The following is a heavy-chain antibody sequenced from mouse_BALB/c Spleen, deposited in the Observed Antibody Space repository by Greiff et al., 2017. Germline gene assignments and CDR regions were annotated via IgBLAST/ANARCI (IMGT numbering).Heavy chain of an antibody. J-gene: IGHJ4*01. CDR1: GYSITSDYA. V-gene: IGHV3-2*02. Sequence: EVKLMESGPGLVKPSQSLSLTCTVTGYSITSDYAWNWIRQFPGNKLEWMGYISYSGSTSYNPSLKSRISITRDTSKNQFFLQLNSVTTEDTATYYCATYGNPYYYAMDYWGQGTSVTVSS. D-gene: IGHD2-1*01. CDR2: ISYSGST. CDR3: ATYGNPYYYAMDY.